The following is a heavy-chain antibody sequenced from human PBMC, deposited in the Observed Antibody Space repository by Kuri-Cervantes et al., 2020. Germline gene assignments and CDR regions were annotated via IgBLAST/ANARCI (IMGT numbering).Heavy chain of an antibody. CDR1: GGSFSGYY. Sequence: SETLSLTCAVYGGSFSGYYWSWIRQPPGKGLEWIGEINHSGSTNYNPSLKSRVTISVDTSKKQFSLKLSSVTAADTAMYYCARHIGYSDCSSTSCYLGEFDPWGQGTLVTVSS. D-gene: IGHD2-2*01. CDR2: INHSGST. J-gene: IGHJ5*02. V-gene: IGHV4-34*01. CDR3: ARHIGYSDCSSTSCYLGEFDP.